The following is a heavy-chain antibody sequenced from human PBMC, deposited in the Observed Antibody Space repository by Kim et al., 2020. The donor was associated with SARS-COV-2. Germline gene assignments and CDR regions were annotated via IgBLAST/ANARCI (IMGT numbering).Heavy chain of an antibody. CDR1: GGSISSSSYY. V-gene: IGHV4-39*01. Sequence: SETLSLTCTVSGGSISSSSYYWGWIRQPPGKGLEWIGSIYYSGSTYYNPSLKSRVTISVDTSKNQFSLKLSSVTAADTAVYYCARRGMVRGVIDYWGQGTLVTVSS. CDR3: ARRGMVRGVIDY. J-gene: IGHJ4*02. D-gene: IGHD3-10*01. CDR2: IYYSGST.